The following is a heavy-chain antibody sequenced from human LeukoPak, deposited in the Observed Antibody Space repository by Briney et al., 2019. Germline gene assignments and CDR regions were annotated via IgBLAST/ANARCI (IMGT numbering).Heavy chain of an antibody. D-gene: IGHD3-22*01. Sequence: PGGSLRLSCAASGFTLSSYEMNWVRQAPGKGLEWVSYITASGSTIYYADSVKGRFTISRDNAKNSLYLQMNSLRAEDTAVYYCARDFNYYDSSGYPHWYFDLWGRGTLVTVSS. CDR1: GFTLSSYE. J-gene: IGHJ2*01. CDR3: ARDFNYYDSSGYPHWYFDL. V-gene: IGHV3-48*03. CDR2: ITASGSTI.